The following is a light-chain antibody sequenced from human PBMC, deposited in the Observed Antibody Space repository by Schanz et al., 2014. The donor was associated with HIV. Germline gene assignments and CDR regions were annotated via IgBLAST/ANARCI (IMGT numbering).Light chain of an antibody. J-gene: IGLJ3*02. CDR1: SSDVGDFNF. CDR2: EVS. V-gene: IGLV2-14*01. CDR3: SSYTSSSTLG. Sequence: QSALTQPTSVSGSPGQSITISCTVASSDVGDFNFVSWYQQYPGKAPKLMIYEVSKRPSGVPDRFSGSKSGSTASLTVSGLQAEDEADYYCSSYTSSSTLGFGGGTKLTVL.